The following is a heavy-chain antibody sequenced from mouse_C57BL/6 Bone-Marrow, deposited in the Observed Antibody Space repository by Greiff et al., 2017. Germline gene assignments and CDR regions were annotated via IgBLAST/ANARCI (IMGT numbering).Heavy chain of an antibody. CDR2: LFPGSGST. CDR1: GYTFPGYW. Sequence: QVQLKQSGAELMKPGASVTLSCKATGYTFPGYWIAWVQQRPGHGLEWIGELFPGSGSTTYTEKFKGKATFPADTASNTAYMQLSSLTTEDSAIYYCGGARDDWGQGTTVTGSS. J-gene: IGHJ4*01. CDR3: GGARDD. V-gene: IGHV1-9*01.